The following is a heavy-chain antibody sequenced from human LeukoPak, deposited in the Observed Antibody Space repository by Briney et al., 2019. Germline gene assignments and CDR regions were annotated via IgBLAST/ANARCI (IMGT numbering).Heavy chain of an antibody. D-gene: IGHD6-13*01. J-gene: IGHJ5*02. CDR2: INAGNGNT. CDR3: ARAIGRGETRIAAAGWFDP. V-gene: IGHV1-3*01. CDR1: GYTFTRYA. Sequence: ASVKVSCKASGYTFTRYAMHWVRQAPGQRLEWMGWINAGNGNTKYSQKFQGRVTITRDTSASTAYMELSSLRSEDTAVYYCARAIGRGETRIAAAGWFDPWGQGTLVTVSS.